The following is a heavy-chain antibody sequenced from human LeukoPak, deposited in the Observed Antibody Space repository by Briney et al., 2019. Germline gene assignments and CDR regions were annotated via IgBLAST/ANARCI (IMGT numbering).Heavy chain of an antibody. CDR1: GFTFSAYS. CDR2: INGGEGP. V-gene: IGHV3-53*01. J-gene: IGHJ4*01. CDR3: ARDRYFDF. Sequence: GGSLRLSCAASGFTFSAYSLNWVRQAPGKGLEWVSLINGGEGPYYADSVKGRFTTPTDNSKNTLSLQMTSLRAEDTAMYYCARDRYFDFWGQGTLVTVSP.